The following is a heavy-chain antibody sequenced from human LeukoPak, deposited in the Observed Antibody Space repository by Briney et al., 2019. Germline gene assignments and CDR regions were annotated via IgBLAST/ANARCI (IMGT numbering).Heavy chain of an antibody. V-gene: IGHV5-51*01. CDR3: ARRYYYDSSGNNWFDP. CDR2: IYPGDSDT. J-gene: IGHJ5*02. D-gene: IGHD3-22*01. Sequence: GESLKISCKGSGYSFTSYWIGWVRQMPGKGLEWMGIIYPGDSDTRYSPSFQGQVTISADKSISTAYLRWSSLKASDTAMYYCARRYYYDSSGNNWFDPWGQGTLVTVSS. CDR1: GYSFTSYW.